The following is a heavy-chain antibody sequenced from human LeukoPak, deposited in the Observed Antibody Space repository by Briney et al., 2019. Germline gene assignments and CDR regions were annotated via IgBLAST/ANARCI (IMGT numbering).Heavy chain of an antibody. CDR1: GFTFSSYA. D-gene: IGHD3-22*01. V-gene: IGHV3-30-3*01. J-gene: IGHJ3*02. CDR3: ARDPQSVINYYDSSGYYSTKSDAFDI. Sequence: GGSLRLSCAASGFTFSSYAMHWVRQAPGKGLEWVAVISYDGSNKYYADPVKGRFTISRDNSNNTLYLQMNSLRAEDTAVYYCARDPQSVINYYDSSGYYSTKSDAFDIWGQGTMVTVSS. CDR2: ISYDGSNK.